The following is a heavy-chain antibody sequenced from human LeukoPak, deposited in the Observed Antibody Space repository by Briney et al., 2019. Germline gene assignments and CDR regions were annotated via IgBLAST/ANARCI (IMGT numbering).Heavy chain of an antibody. J-gene: IGHJ4*02. Sequence: ASVKVSCKASGYTFTSYDINWVRQATGQGLEWMGWMNPNSGNTGYAQKFQGRVTMTRNTSISTAYMELSSLRSEDTAVYYCARGNYYDFWSGYPYFGYWGQGTLVTVSS. CDR3: ARGNYYDFWSGYPYFGY. V-gene: IGHV1-8*01. CDR2: MNPNSGNT. CDR1: GYTFTSYD. D-gene: IGHD3-3*01.